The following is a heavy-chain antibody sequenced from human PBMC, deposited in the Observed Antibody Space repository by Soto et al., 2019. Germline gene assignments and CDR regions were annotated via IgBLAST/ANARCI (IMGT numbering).Heavy chain of an antibody. CDR2: IKSKTDGGTT. CDR1: GFTFNNAW. J-gene: IGHJ4*02. V-gene: IGHV3-15*07. D-gene: IGHD4-17*01. CDR3: TTANDYGDYGTLRGLI. Sequence: EVQLVESGGGLVKPGGSLRLSCAASGFTFNNAWMNWVRQTPGKGLEWVARIKSKTDGGTTDYAAPVKGRFSISRDDSKSTLYLQMNSLKTEDTAVYYCTTANDYGDYGTLRGLIWGQGTLVTVSS.